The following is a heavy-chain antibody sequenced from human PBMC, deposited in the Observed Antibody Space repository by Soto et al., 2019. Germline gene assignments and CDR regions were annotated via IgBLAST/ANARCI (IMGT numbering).Heavy chain of an antibody. V-gene: IGHV4-34*01. CDR2: INHSGST. D-gene: IGHD6-13*01. Sequence: QVQLQQWGAGLLKTSETLSLTCAVYGGSFSGYYWSWIRQPPGKGLEWIGEINHSGSTIYNPSLNSRVTISLDTSKNQFSLKLSSVTAADTAVYYCARGRRGYSSSWCDYWGPGTLVTVSS. CDR1: GGSFSGYY. CDR3: ARGRRGYSSSWCDY. J-gene: IGHJ4*02.